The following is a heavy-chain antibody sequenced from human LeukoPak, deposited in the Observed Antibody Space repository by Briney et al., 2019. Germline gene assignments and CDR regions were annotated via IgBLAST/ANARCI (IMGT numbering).Heavy chain of an antibody. Sequence: GESLKISCKGSGYSFTSYWIGWVRQMPGKGLEWMGIIYPGDSDTRYSPSFQGQVTISADKSISTAYLQWSSLKASDTAIYYCARSMNDFWSGYAGYYGMDVWGQGTTVTVSS. CDR2: IYPGDSDT. CDR1: GYSFTSYW. D-gene: IGHD3-3*01. V-gene: IGHV5-51*01. J-gene: IGHJ6*02. CDR3: ARSMNDFWSGYAGYYGMDV.